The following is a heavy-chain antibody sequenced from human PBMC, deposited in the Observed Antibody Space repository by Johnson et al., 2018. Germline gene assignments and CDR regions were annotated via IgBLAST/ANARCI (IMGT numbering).Heavy chain of an antibody. CDR2: VSYDGSTK. CDR1: GFPFNNYA. D-gene: IGHD5-12*01. Sequence: QVQLVESGGGVVQPRRSLRLSCAASGFPFNNYAMNWVRQAPGKGLEWVAIVSYDGSTKYYADPVRGRFTISRDNSKNTVYLEMNRVGPEDAAVYYCARAVDDYSGYNSGRGSYWGQGTLVTVSS. CDR3: ARAVDDYSGYNSGRGSY. V-gene: IGHV3-30-3*01. J-gene: IGHJ4*02.